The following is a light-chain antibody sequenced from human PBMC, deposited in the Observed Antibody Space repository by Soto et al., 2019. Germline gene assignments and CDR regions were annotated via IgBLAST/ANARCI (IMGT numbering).Light chain of an antibody. CDR3: QQLNSYPLP. V-gene: IGKV1-9*01. CDR1: QGISSY. J-gene: IGKJ1*01. CDR2: AAS. Sequence: IQLTQSPSSRSASVGDRVAITCRASQGISSYLVWYQQKPGKAPKLLIYAASTLQSGVPSRFSGSGSGTDFTLTISSLQPEDFATYYCQQLNSYPLPFGQGTKVDIK.